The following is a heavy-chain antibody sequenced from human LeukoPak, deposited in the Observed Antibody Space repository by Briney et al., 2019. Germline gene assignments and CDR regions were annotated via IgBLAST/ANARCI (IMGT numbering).Heavy chain of an antibody. D-gene: IGHD2-15*01. CDR1: VFTFSRYA. Sequence: PGGSLRLSCAVSVFTFSRYAMSWVRQAPGEGLEWVSAITGSGGRPYYADSVKVRFTISRDNSKTPLYLQTNSLRAEDTAVYYCAKSRAIVVVVAATPLDYWGQGTLVTVSS. J-gene: IGHJ4*02. CDR2: ITGSGGRP. V-gene: IGHV3-23*01. CDR3: AKSRAIVVVVAATPLDY.